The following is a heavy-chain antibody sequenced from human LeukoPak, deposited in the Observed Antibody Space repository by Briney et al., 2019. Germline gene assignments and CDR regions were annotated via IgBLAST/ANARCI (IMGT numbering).Heavy chain of an antibody. CDR3: ARVLPVDWFDP. Sequence: GGSLRLSCAASGFTFSDSYMTWIRQAPGKGLEWVSYISSSGSTIYYADSVKGRFTISRDNAKNSLYLQMDSLRAEDTAVYYCARVLPVDWFDPWGQGALVTVSS. CDR2: ISSSGSTI. D-gene: IGHD6-19*01. V-gene: IGHV3-11*01. CDR1: GFTFSDSY. J-gene: IGHJ5*02.